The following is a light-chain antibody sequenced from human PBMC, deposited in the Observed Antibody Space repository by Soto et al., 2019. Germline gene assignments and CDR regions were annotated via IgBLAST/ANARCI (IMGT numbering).Light chain of an antibody. V-gene: IGKV1-5*03. J-gene: IGKJ1*01. CDR1: QTISSW. Sequence: DIQMTQSPSTLAGSVGDRVTITCRASQTISSWLAWYQQKPGKAPKLLIYKASTLKSGVPSRSSGSGSATEFTLTISSLQPDDFATYYCQHYNSYSEAFGQGTKVDIK. CDR2: KAS. CDR3: QHYNSYSEA.